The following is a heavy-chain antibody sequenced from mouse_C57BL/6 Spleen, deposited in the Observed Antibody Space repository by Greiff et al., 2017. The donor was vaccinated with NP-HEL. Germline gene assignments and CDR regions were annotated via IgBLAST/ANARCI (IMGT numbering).Heavy chain of an antibody. J-gene: IGHJ3*01. CDR2: SNPSTGGT. D-gene: IGHD3-2*02. V-gene: IGHV1-42*01. CDR3: AREGTAQATFAY. CDR1: GYSFTGYY. Sequence: EVQLQQSGPELVKPGASVKISCKASGYSFTGYYMNWVKQSPEKSLEWIGESNPSTGGTTYNQKFKAKATLTVDKSSSTAYMQLKSLTSEDSAVYYCAREGTAQATFAYWGQGTLVTVSA.